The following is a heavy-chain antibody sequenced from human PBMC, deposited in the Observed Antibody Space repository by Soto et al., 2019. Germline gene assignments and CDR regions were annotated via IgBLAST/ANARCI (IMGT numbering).Heavy chain of an antibody. D-gene: IGHD3-22*01. CDR2: INAGNGNT. CDR1: GYTFTNYA. CDR3: ARDGADYYESSAMDV. J-gene: IGHJ6*02. V-gene: IGHV1-3*01. Sequence: ASVKVSCKASGYTFTNYAMHWVRQAPGQRLEWMGWINAGNGNTRYSQKFQGRVTITRDTSASTVYMELSSLRSEDTAVYYCARDGADYYESSAMDVWGQGTTVTSP.